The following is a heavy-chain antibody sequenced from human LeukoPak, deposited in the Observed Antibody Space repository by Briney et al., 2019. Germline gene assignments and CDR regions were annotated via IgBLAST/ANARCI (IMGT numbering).Heavy chain of an antibody. CDR2: INHSGST. Sequence: PSETLSLTCAVYGGSFSGYYWSWIRQPPGKGLEWIGEINHSGSTNYNPSLKSRVTISVDTSKNQFSLKLSSVTAADTAVYFCARGRVSSSTWYSTYYYYFYMDVWGQGTMVTVSS. V-gene: IGHV4-34*01. D-gene: IGHD6-13*01. CDR3: ARGRVSSSTWYSTYYYYFYMDV. CDR1: GGSFSGYY. J-gene: IGHJ6*03.